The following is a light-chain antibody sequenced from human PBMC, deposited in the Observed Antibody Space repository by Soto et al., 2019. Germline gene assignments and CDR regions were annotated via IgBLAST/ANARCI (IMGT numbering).Light chain of an antibody. CDR3: CSYAGSSTRV. V-gene: IGLV2-11*01. CDR1: SSDVGGYNY. Sequence: QSALTQPRSVSGSPGQSVTISCTGTSSDVGGYNYVSWYQQHPGKAPKLIIYDVSKWPSGVPDRFSGSKSGYTASLTISGLQAEDEADYYCCSYAGSSTRVFGGGTKLTVL. CDR2: DVS. J-gene: IGLJ3*02.